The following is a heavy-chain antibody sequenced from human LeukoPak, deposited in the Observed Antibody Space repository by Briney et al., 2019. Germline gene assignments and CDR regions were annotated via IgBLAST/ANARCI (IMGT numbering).Heavy chain of an antibody. CDR2: INPNSGGT. CDR3: ARDRDDSSGGGFQH. CDR1: GYTFTGHY. V-gene: IGHV1-2*02. J-gene: IGHJ1*01. Sequence: ASVKVSCKTSGYTFTGHYMHWVRQAPGQGLEWMGWINPNSGGTNYAQKFQGRVTMTRDPSISTAYMELSRLRSDDTAVYYCARDRDDSSGGGFQHWGQGTLVTVSS. D-gene: IGHD3-22*01.